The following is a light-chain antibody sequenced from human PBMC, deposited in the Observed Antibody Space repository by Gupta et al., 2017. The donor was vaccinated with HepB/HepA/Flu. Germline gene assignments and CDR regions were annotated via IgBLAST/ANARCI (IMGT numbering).Light chain of an antibody. CDR2: DVS. CDR1: SSDVGSDKY. V-gene: IGLV2-11*01. Sequence: QSALTQPRSVSGSPGPSVTISCTGTSSDVGSDKYVSWYQQHPGKAPKLIIFDVSKRPAGVPDRFSGSKSGNTASLTISGRQEEEEADYYGCSDARTGVYVFGTGTKVTVL. CDR3: CSDARTGVYV. J-gene: IGLJ1*01.